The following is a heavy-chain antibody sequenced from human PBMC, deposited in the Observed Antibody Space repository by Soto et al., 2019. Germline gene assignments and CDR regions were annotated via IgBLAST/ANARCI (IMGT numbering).Heavy chain of an antibody. Sequence: ASVKVSCKASGNTVPNYAIHWVRQAPGQRLEWMGWINGGNGNTYYSEHFQGRVTFTRDKSTSTAHMELRSLRSEDTAVYYCARSIQEDIGVAGPKDIWFDPWGQGTLVTVSS. V-gene: IGHV1-3*01. CDR2: INGGNGNT. D-gene: IGHD6-19*01. J-gene: IGHJ5*02. CDR1: GNTVPNYA. CDR3: ARSIQEDIGVAGPKDIWFDP.